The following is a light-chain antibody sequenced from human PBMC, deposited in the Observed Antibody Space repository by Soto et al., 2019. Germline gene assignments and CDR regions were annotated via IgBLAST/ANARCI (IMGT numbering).Light chain of an antibody. Sequence: QAVVTQPPSVSGAPGQRVTISCTGSSSNIGAGYDVHWYQQLPGTAPKLLIYGNSNRPSGVPDRFSGSKSGTSASLALTGLQAEDEADYYCQSYDSSLNAVVFGGGTKLTV. CDR2: GNS. V-gene: IGLV1-40*01. CDR3: QSYDSSLNAVV. CDR1: SSNIGAGYD. J-gene: IGLJ2*01.